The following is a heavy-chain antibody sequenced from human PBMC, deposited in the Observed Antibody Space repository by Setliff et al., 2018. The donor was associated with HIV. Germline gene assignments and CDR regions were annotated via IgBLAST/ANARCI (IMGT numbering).Heavy chain of an antibody. CDR3: ARNSQKGIQPLLLAS. CDR2: IYTSGTT. D-gene: IGHD1-1*01. Sequence: PSETLSLTCTVSGDSINSDNYYWSWIRQPAGKGLEWIGRIYTSGTTNYNPSLKTRVTFSVDTSKNQFSLRLSSVTAADTAVYYCARNSQKGIQPLLLASWGPGTLVTVSS. J-gene: IGHJ4*02. CDR1: GDSINSDNYY. V-gene: IGHV4-61*02.